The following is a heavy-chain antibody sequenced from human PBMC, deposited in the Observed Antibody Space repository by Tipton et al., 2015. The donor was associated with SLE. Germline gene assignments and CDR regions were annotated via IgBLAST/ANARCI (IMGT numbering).Heavy chain of an antibody. Sequence: LRLSCFVSGDYITSDIYYWGWVRQPPGKGLEWIGSVYDSGTTYYNPSLKSRVTMSVDTSKTQFSLKVMSLTAADTAVYYCARHEAAPGTAGWFFDLWGRGTLVTVSS. D-gene: IGHD6-13*01. CDR3: ARHEAAPGTAGWFFDL. V-gene: IGHV4-39*01. J-gene: IGHJ2*01. CDR2: VYDSGTT. CDR1: GDYITSDIYY.